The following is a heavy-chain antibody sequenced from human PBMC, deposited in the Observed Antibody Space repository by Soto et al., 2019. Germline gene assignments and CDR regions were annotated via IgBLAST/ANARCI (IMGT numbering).Heavy chain of an antibody. V-gene: IGHV3-74*01. CDR2: IKPTGTWT. J-gene: IGHJ4*01. D-gene: IGHD1-7*01. CDR3: SGYNCNSQNY. CDR1: GCSFNSYW. Sequence: PGGSLRLSCAASGCSFNSYWMHWVRQARRKGLVWVSRIKPTGTWTCQGDTVKGRLTTSRDNAKNMVHLRMNSPRGEDRAVESCSGYNCNSQNYCGQGTLGAVAS.